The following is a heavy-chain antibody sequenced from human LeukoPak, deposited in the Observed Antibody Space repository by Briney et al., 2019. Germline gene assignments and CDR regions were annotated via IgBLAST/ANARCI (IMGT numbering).Heavy chain of an antibody. J-gene: IGHJ3*02. D-gene: IGHD3-10*01. V-gene: IGHV4-59*08. CDR3: ARRRWGSGSYTGMAFDI. Sequence: SETLSLTCTVSGGSISSCYWSWIRQPPGKGLEWIGYIYYSGSTNYNPSLKSRVTISVDTSKNQFSLKLSSVTAADTAVYYCARRRWGSGSYTGMAFDIWGQGTMVTVSS. CDR2: IYYSGST. CDR1: GGSISSCY.